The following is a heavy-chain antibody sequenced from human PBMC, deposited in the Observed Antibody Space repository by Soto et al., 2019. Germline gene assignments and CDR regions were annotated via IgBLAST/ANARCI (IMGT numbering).Heavy chain of an antibody. CDR3: ARDRAAYYYDSSGYYGYYFDY. V-gene: IGHV3-33*01. J-gene: IGHJ4*02. CDR1: GFTFSSYG. D-gene: IGHD3-22*01. CDR2: IWYDGSNK. Sequence: QVQLVESGGGVVQPGRSLRLSCAASGFTFSSYGMHWVRQAPGKGLEWVAVIWYDGSNKYYADSVKGRFTISRDNSKNTLYLQMHRLRAEDTAVYYCARDRAAYYYDSSGYYGYYFDYWGQGTLVTVSS.